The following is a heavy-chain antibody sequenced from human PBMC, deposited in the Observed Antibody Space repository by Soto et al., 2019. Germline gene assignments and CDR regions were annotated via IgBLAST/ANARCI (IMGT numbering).Heavy chain of an antibody. CDR2: ISWNSAYI. Sequence: EVQLVESGGGLVQPGRSLRLSCVASGFTFDDYAIHWVRQVPGKGLEWVSVISWNSAYIGYADSVKGRFTISRDNAKNSVSLQMNSLRTEDTDLYYCASTYSGYEDFDYWGQGTLVTVSS. J-gene: IGHJ4*02. D-gene: IGHD5-12*01. V-gene: IGHV3-9*01. CDR1: GFTFDDYA. CDR3: ASTYSGYEDFDY.